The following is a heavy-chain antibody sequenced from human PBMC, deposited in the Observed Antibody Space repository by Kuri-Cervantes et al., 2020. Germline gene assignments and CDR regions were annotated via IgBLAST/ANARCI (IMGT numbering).Heavy chain of an antibody. CDR3: AREDYYDSSGYSLPLHSWFDP. Sequence: GSLRLSCTVSGGSISSSTYYWCWIRQPPGKGLEWIGYIYYSGSTNYNPSLKSRVTISVDTSKNQFSLKLSSVTAADTAVYYCAREDYYDSSGYSLPLHSWFDPWGQGTLVTVSS. D-gene: IGHD3-22*01. CDR2: IYYSGST. J-gene: IGHJ5*02. CDR1: GGSISSSTYY. V-gene: IGHV4-61*01.